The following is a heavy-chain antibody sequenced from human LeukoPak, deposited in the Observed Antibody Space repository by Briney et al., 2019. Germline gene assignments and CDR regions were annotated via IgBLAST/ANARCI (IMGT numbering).Heavy chain of an antibody. Sequence: ASVKVSCEASGGDFSNYGISWARQAPGQGLEWIGRIIPILGLAKTAQHFQDRVTITADRSTTIVYMELRGLTSEDTAIYYCARGVSTSRFLDYWGQGTQVTVSS. D-gene: IGHD2-2*01. CDR2: IIPILGLA. CDR3: ARGVSTSRFLDY. J-gene: IGHJ4*02. CDR1: GGDFSNYG. V-gene: IGHV1-69*04.